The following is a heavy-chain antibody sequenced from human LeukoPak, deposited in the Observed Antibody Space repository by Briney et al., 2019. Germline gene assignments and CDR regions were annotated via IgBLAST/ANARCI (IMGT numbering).Heavy chain of an antibody. CDR1: GFTFSLYS. D-gene: IGHD6-19*01. CDR3: AKDEYGWYEHDY. Sequence: GGSLRLSCAASGFTFSLYSMTWVRQAPGKGLEWVSYIGTGRTHTYYADSVKGRFTISRDNSKNTLYLQMDSLRAEDTAVYYCAKDEYGWYEHDYWGQGTLVTVSS. CDR2: IGTGRTHT. J-gene: IGHJ4*02. V-gene: IGHV3-21*04.